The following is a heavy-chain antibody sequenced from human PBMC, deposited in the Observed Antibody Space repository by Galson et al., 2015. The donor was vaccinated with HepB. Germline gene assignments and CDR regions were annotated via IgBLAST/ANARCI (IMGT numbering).Heavy chain of an antibody. D-gene: IGHD5-18*01. CDR3: AKEGIQLWQHRPPYYYYYMDV. Sequence: SLRLSCAASGFTFSSYGMHWVRQAPGKGLEWVAVISYDGSNKYYADSVKGRFTISRDNSKNTLYLQMNSLRAEDTAVYYCAKEGIQLWQHRPPYYYYYMDVWGKGTTVTVSS. V-gene: IGHV3-30*18. CDR1: GFTFSSYG. CDR2: ISYDGSNK. J-gene: IGHJ6*03.